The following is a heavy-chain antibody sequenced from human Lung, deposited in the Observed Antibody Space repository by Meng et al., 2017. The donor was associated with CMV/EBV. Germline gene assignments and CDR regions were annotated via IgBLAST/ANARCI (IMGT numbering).Heavy chain of an antibody. CDR2: IYYSGST. J-gene: IGHJ5*02. CDR1: GGSISTYY. Sequence: EXXSPTCSISGGSISTYYWSWLRQSPGKGLEWIGYIYYSGSTKYNPSLESRVAISVDASKNQFSLKLTSVTAADTAVYYCARGFLEGVYGRRCFDPWGQGXLVTVSS. CDR3: ARGFLEGVYGRRCFDP. D-gene: IGHD3-10*02. V-gene: IGHV4-59*01.